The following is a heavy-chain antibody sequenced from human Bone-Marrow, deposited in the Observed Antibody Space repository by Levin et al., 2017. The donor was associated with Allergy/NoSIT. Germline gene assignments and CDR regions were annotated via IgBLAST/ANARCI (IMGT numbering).Heavy chain of an antibody. V-gene: IGHV3-48*03. D-gene: IGHD3-10*01. Sequence: PTGGSLRLSCAASGFTFSSYEMNWVRQAPGKGLEWVSYISSSGSTIYYADSVKGRFTISRDNAKNSLYLQMNSLRAEDTAVYYCARVGRIYYSDAFDIWGQGTMVTVSS. CDR1: GFTFSSYE. CDR3: ARVGRIYYSDAFDI. J-gene: IGHJ3*02. CDR2: ISSSGSTI.